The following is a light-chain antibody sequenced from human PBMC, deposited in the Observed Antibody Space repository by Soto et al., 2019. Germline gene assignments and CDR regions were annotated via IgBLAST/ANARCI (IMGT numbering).Light chain of an antibody. CDR2: GAS. V-gene: IGKV3-15*01. Sequence: EIVMTQSPATLSVSPGERATLSCRASQSVSSNLAWYQQKPGQAPRLLIYGASTRATGIPARFSGSGSGTEFTLTISSLQSEDFAVYYCQQYNNWPRSTFGLGTRLEIK. CDR3: QQYNNWPRST. CDR1: QSVSSN. J-gene: IGKJ5*01.